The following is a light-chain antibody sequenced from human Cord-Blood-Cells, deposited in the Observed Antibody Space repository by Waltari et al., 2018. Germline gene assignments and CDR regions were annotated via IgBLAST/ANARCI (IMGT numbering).Light chain of an antibody. CDR3: CSYAGSSTDVV. V-gene: IGLV2-23*01. J-gene: IGLJ2*01. CDR2: EGS. CDR1: SRDVGSYNL. Sequence: QSALTQPASVSGSPGWCIPIPCTGTSRDVGSYNLVSWYQQHPGKAPTLTIYEGSKRPSGVSNRFSGSKSGNTASLTISGRQAEDEADYYCCSYAGSSTDVVFGGGTKLTVL.